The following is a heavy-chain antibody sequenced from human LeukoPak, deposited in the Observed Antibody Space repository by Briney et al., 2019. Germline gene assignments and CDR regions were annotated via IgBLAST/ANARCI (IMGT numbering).Heavy chain of an antibody. J-gene: IGHJ3*01. V-gene: IGHV3-30*02. CDR3: AKGVVGATFQDAFDV. CDR1: GFTFSSYW. D-gene: IGHD1-26*01. CDR2: IRYDGSNK. Sequence: GGSLRLSCAASGFTFSSYWMSWVRQAPGKGVEWVAFIRYDGSNKYYADSVKGRFTISRDNSKNTLYLQMNSLRAEDTAVYYCAKGVVGATFQDAFDVWGQGTMVTVSS.